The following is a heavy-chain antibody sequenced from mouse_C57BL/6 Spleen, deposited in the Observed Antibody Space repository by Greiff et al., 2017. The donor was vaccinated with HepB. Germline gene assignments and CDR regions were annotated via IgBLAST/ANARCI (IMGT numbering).Heavy chain of an antibody. CDR3: ARRGGYAMDY. CDR2: ISGGGGNT. J-gene: IGHJ4*01. V-gene: IGHV5-9*01. CDR1: GFTFSSYT. Sequence: EVKLVESGGGLVKPGGSLKLSCAASGFTFSSYTMSWVRQTPEKRLEWVATISGGGGNTYYPDSVKGRFTISRDNAKNTLYLQMSRLRSEDTALYYCARRGGYAMDYWGQGTSVTVSS.